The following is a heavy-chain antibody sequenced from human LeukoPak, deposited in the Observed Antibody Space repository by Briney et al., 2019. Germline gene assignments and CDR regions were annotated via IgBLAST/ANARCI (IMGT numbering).Heavy chain of an antibody. CDR3: ARRKWAAPGKDYFDY. J-gene: IGHJ4*02. CDR1: GFAFSSYW. D-gene: IGHD6-13*01. Sequence: GESLKISCTGSGFAFSSYWIGWVRQMPGKGLEYMGLIFPGDSDTRYSPSFKGQVTFSADKSIRTAYLQWGSLKASDTAMFYCARRKWAAPGKDYFDYWGQGTLVTVSS. V-gene: IGHV5-51*01. CDR2: IFPGDSDT.